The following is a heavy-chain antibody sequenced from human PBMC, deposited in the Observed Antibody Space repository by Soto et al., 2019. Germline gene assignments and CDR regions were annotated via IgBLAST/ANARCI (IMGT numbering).Heavy chain of an antibody. Sequence: GGSLRLSCAASGFTFSSYAMSWVRQAPGKGLEWVSAISGSGGSTYYADSVKGRFTISRDNSKNTLYLQMNSLRAKDTAVYYCASLGYSGYDFYYYGMDVWGQGTTVTVSS. CDR3: ASLGYSGYDFYYYGMDV. CDR1: GFTFSSYA. CDR2: ISGSGGST. V-gene: IGHV3-23*01. J-gene: IGHJ6*02. D-gene: IGHD5-12*01.